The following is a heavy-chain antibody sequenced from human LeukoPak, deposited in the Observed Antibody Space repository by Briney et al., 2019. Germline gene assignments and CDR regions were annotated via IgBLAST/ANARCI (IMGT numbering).Heavy chain of an antibody. CDR2: IDWDDDK. V-gene: IGHV2-70*11. D-gene: IGHD6-6*01. CDR3: ARTIAARYYFDY. Sequence: SAPTLVNPTQTLTLTCTFSGFSLTTSGMCVSWIRQPPGKALEWLARIDWDDDKYYSTSLKTRLTISKDTSKNQVVLTMTNMDPVDTATYYCARTIAARYYFDYWGQGTLVTVSS. J-gene: IGHJ4*02. CDR1: GFSLTTSGMC.